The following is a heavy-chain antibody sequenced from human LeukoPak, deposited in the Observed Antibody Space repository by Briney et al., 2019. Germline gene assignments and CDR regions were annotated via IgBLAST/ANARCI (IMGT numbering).Heavy chain of an antibody. CDR1: GVIVSRNF. V-gene: IGHV3-53*01. CDR2: MYAGGTT. CDR3: ARGSGSGWPLDR. J-gene: IGHJ5*02. Sequence: PGGSLRLSCAASGVIVSRNFMSWVRQAPGKGLQWVAIMYAGGTTDYSDSVRGRFHISRDSSNNTLSLQINSLRAEDTAVYYCARGSGSGWPLDRWGQRALVTVSS. D-gene: IGHD6-19*01.